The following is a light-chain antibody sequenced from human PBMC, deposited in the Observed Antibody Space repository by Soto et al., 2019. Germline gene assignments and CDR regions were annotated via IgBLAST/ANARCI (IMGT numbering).Light chain of an antibody. CDR3: LQATHWPLT. V-gene: IGKV2-30*01. CDR1: QGLVFRDGNTF. J-gene: IGKJ4*01. Sequence: DVVLTQSPLSLPVTLGQPASISCRSSQGLVFRDGNTFLSWIQQRPGQSPRRLIYQVSKRDSGVPDRFRGSGSGTDFTLRISRVEAEDVGIYYCLQATHWPLTFGGGTRVEI. CDR2: QVS.